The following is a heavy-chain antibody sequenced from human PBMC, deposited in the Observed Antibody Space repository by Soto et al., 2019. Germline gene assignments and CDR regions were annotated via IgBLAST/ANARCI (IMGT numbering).Heavy chain of an antibody. D-gene: IGHD6-19*01. CDR2: ISYDGSNK. CDR1: GFTFSSYG. Sequence: GGSLRLSCAASGFTFSSYGMHWVRQAPGKGLEWVAVISYDGSNKYYADSVKGRFTISRDNSKNTLYLQMNSLRAEDTAVYYCAKDGMLQWLVAPDYWGQGTLVTVSS. J-gene: IGHJ4*02. CDR3: AKDGMLQWLVAPDY. V-gene: IGHV3-30*18.